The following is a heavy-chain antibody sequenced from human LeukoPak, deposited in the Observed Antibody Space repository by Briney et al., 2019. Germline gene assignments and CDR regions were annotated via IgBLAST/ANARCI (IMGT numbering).Heavy chain of an antibody. CDR3: ARQCSGGSCYSGSTDY. CDR1: VGSISSGDYY. CDR2: IYYSGST. Sequence: PSHTLSLTCSVSVGSISSGDYYWRWIRQPPGKGLEWIGYIYYSGSTYYNPSLKSRVTISVDTSKNQFSLKLSSVTAADTAVYYCARQCSGGSCYSGSTDYWGQGTLVTVSS. J-gene: IGHJ4*02. D-gene: IGHD2-15*01. V-gene: IGHV4-30-4*08.